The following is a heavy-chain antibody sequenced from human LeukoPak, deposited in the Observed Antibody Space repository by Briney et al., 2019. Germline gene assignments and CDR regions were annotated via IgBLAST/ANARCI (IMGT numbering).Heavy chain of an antibody. CDR1: GGSFSGYY. V-gene: IGHV4-34*01. CDR2: INHGGST. CDR3: ARAPYNWNYVTGVDY. J-gene: IGHJ4*02. D-gene: IGHD1-7*01. Sequence: PSETLSLTCAVYGGSFSGYYWSWIRQPPGKGLEWIGEINHGGSTNYNPSLKSRVTISVDTSKNQFSLKLSSVTAADTAVYYCARAPYNWNYVTGVDYWGQGTLVTVSS.